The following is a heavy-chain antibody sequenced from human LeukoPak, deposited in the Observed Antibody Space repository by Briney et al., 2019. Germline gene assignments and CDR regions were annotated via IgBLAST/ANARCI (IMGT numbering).Heavy chain of an antibody. CDR2: IFPDGHQE. CDR1: GFSFSSYH. D-gene: IGHD5-24*01. CDR3: ARWRWQQSEFDL. V-gene: IGHV3-7*01. J-gene: IGHJ4*02. Sequence: PGGSLRLSCVASGFSFSSYHMSWVRQAPGKGLGCVAHIFPDGHQESCDASVRGRFTVSRDNAKNSVFLLMNSLRVEDTAIYYCARWRWQQSEFDLWGQGALVTVSS.